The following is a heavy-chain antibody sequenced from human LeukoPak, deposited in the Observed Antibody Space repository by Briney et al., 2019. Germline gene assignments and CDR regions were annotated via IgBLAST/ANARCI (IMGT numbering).Heavy chain of an antibody. CDR3: AKGGYSSGWYSDRGGHFDY. D-gene: IGHD6-19*01. CDR1: GFTFCSYA. J-gene: IGHJ4*02. V-gene: IGHV3-23*01. CDR2: ISGSGGST. Sequence: GGALRPPCGAPGFTFCSYAMRWGRQAPGKGLEWGSAISGSGGSTYYADSVKGRFTISRDNSKNTLYLQMNSLRAEDTAVYYCAKGGYSSGWYSDRGGHFDYWGQGTLVTVSS.